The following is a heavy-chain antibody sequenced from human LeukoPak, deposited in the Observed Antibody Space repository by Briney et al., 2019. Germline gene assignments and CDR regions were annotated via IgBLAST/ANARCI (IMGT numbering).Heavy chain of an antibody. J-gene: IGHJ4*02. CDR2: ISYDGSIK. CDR1: GFTFTSYS. CDR3: AKALGSTCLDH. D-gene: IGHD6-13*01. V-gene: IGHV3-30*18. Sequence: GGSLRLSCAASGFTFTSYSMNWVRQAPGKGLEWVAFISYDGSIKYYVDSVKGRFTISRDNSKNTLYLQVNSLRVEDTAFYYCAKALGSTCLDHWGQGTLVTVSS.